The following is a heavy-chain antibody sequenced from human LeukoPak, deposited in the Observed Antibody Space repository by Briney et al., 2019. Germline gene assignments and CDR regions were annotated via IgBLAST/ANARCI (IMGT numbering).Heavy chain of an antibody. CDR3: AKDLNWGGR. Sequence: GGSLRLSCAASGFTFSTSAMTWVRQAPGKGLEWVSGISGTGVTDYADSVKGRFTISRDNSKNTLYLQINNLRAEDTAVYYCAKDLNWGGRWGQGTLVTVSS. CDR2: ISGTGVT. J-gene: IGHJ4*02. V-gene: IGHV3-23*01. CDR1: GFTFSTSA. D-gene: IGHD7-27*01.